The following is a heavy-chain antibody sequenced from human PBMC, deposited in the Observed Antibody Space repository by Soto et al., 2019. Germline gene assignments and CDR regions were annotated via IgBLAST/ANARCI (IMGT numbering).Heavy chain of an antibody. D-gene: IGHD2-15*01. V-gene: IGHV4-39*01. CDR2: IYYSGST. CDR3: ARHVYCSGGSCYGTSFDY. Sequence: QLQLQESGPGLVKPSETLSLTCTVSGGSISSSSYYWGWIRQPPGKGLEWIGSIYYSGSTYYNPSLKSRLTISVDTSKNQFSLKLSSVTAADTAVCDCARHVYCSGGSCYGTSFDYWGQGTLVTVSS. CDR1: GGSISSSSYY. J-gene: IGHJ4*02.